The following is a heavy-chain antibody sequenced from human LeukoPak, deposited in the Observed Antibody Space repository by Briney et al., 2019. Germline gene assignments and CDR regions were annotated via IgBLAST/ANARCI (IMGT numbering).Heavy chain of an antibody. CDR2: ISSSSSSYI. CDR1: GFTFSSYS. Sequence: GGSLRLSCAASGFTFSSYSMNWVRQAPGKGLEWVSSISSSSSSYIYYADSVKGRFTISRDNAKNSLYLQMNSLRAEDTAVYYCAREDFRFPVDYWGQGTLVTVSS. J-gene: IGHJ4*02. CDR3: AREDFRFPVDY. D-gene: IGHD3-10*01. V-gene: IGHV3-21*01.